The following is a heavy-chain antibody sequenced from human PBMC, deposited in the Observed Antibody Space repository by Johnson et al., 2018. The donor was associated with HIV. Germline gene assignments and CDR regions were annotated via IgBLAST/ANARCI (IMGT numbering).Heavy chain of an antibody. V-gene: IGHV3-11*04. CDR2: ISSIGSTI. J-gene: IGHJ3*02. D-gene: IGHD3-22*01. CDR3: ARPGYYDSSGLDAFDI. Sequence: QVQLVESGGGVVQPGGSLRLSCAASGFTFSDYYMSWIRQAPGKGLEWVSYISSIGSTIYYADSVKGRFTISRDNAKNSLYLQMNSLRAEDTAVYYCARPGYYDSSGLDAFDIWGQGTMVTVSS. CDR1: GFTFSDYY.